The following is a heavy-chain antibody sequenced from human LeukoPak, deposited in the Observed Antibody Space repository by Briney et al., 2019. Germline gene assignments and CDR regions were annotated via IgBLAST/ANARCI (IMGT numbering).Heavy chain of an antibody. V-gene: IGHV3-23*01. CDR1: GFTISSYA. D-gene: IGHD3-22*01. CDR2: ISGSGGST. CDR3: AKDGYYYDSSGYDY. J-gene: IGHJ4*02. Sequence: GGTLRLSCAASGFTISSYAMSWVRQAPGKGLEWVSAISGSGGSTYYADSVKGRFTISRDNYKNTLYLQMNSLRAEDTAVYYCAKDGYYYDSSGYDYWGQGTLVTVSS.